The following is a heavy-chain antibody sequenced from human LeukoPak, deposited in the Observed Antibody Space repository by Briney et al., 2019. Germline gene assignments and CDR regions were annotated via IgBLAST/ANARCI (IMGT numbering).Heavy chain of an antibody. D-gene: IGHD6-19*01. CDR2: MNPNNGNA. CDR3: ARGAWYNSAYTALHYFDY. Sequence: ASVRVSCKASGYTFTNYDINWVRQATGQGLEWMGWMNPNNGNAGYAQKFQDKVTMTRDTSISTAYMELSSLRSEDTAIYYCARGAWYNSAYTALHYFDYWGQGTLVTVSS. V-gene: IGHV1-8*01. J-gene: IGHJ4*02. CDR1: GYTFTNYD.